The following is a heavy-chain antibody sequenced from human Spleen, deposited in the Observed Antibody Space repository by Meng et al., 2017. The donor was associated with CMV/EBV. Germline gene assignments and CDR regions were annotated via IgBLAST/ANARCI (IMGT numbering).Heavy chain of an antibody. CDR3: ARPPSIAAAGSDDY. V-gene: IGHV1-2*02. Sequence: KASGYTFTGHFMHWVRQAPGQGLEWMGWINPNSGDTNYSQRFQGRVTMTRDTSISTAYMELSRLKSDDTAIYYCARPPSIAAAGSDDYWGQGTLVTVSS. CDR1: GYTFTGHF. D-gene: IGHD6-13*01. J-gene: IGHJ4*02. CDR2: INPNSGDT.